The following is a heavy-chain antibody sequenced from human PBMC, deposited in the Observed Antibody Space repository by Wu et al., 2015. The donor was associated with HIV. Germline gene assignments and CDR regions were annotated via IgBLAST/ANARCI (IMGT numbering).Heavy chain of an antibody. CDR1: YSISSGYY. D-gene: IGHD5-24*01. J-gene: IGHJ6*03. Sequence: QVQLQESGPGLVKPSGDPVPHLRCLWYSISSGYYWGWIRQPPGKGLEWIGSIYHSGSTFYNPSLKSRVTISVDTSKNQFSLKLSSVTAADTAVYYCARGGGRDGYTNYYYYYMDVWGKGTTVTVSS. V-gene: IGHV4-38-2*01. CDR3: ARGGGRDGYTNYYYYYMDV. CDR2: IYHSGST.